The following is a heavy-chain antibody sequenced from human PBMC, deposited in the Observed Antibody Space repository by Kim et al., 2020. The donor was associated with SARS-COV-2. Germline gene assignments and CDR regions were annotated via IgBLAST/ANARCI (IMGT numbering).Heavy chain of an antibody. V-gene: IGHV4-39*01. CDR2: IYYSGST. J-gene: IGHJ4*02. D-gene: IGHD1-26*01. Sequence: SETLSLTCTVSGGSISSSSYYWGWIRQPPGKGLEWIGSIYYSGSTYYNPSLKSRVTISVDTSKNQFSLKLSSVTAADTAVYYCARQGLLRLDYWGQGTLVTVSS. CDR1: GGSISSSSYY. CDR3: ARQGLLRLDY.